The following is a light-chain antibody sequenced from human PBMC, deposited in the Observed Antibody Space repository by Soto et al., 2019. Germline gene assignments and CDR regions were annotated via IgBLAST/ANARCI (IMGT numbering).Light chain of an antibody. CDR1: HNIAKW. J-gene: IGKJ1*01. CDR2: MPP. Sequence: IQMIQSPSTLSASVGDRVTITCRASHNIAKWLAGISRNQGEPLDSSSMMPPPCKLGSHQGSAGSGSGTEFTLTISGLRPDDFATYYCQHLDTYWPFGQGTKVEIK. V-gene: IGKV1-5*01. CDR3: QHLDTYWP.